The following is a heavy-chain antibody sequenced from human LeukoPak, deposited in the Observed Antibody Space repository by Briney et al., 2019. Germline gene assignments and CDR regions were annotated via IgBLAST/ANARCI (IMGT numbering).Heavy chain of an antibody. J-gene: IGHJ4*02. CDR2: ISSSSSYI. V-gene: IGHV3-21*01. CDR3: ARFLWGSSGWYFDY. Sequence: GGSLRLSCAASGFTFSSYSMNWVRQAPGKGLEWASSISSSSSYIYYADSVKGRFTISRDNAKNSLYLQMNSLRAEDTAVYYCARFLWGSSGWYFDYWGQGTLVTVSS. D-gene: IGHD6-19*01. CDR1: GFTFSSYS.